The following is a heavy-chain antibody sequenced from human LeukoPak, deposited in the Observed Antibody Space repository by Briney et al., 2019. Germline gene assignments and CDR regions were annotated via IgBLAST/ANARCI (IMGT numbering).Heavy chain of an antibody. CDR3: VRGGYCSGTSCAHYDGMDV. CDR2: ISYDGSNK. D-gene: IGHD2-2*01. CDR1: GFTFSSYA. Sequence: PGGSLRLSCAASGFTFSSYAIHWVRQAPGKGLEWVAVISYDGSNKYYADSVKGRFTISRDTSKNTLYLQMNSLRAEDTAVYYCVRGGYCSGTSCAHYDGMDVWGQGTTVTVSS. V-gene: IGHV3-30-3*01. J-gene: IGHJ6*02.